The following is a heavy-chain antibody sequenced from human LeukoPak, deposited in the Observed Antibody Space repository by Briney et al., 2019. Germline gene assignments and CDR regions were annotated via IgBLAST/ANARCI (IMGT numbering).Heavy chain of an antibody. D-gene: IGHD3-10*01. J-gene: IGHJ4*02. CDR1: GFIFSSYW. V-gene: IGHV3-7*01. CDR2: INNDGSEV. Sequence: GGSLRVSCVASGFIFSSYWLTWLRQTPGNGLERVANINNDGSEVYYIDSVKGRFTISRDNAINLVYLQMNSLRVEDTAVYYCARDRGWQSFDYWGQGTRVIVSS. CDR3: ARDRGWQSFDY.